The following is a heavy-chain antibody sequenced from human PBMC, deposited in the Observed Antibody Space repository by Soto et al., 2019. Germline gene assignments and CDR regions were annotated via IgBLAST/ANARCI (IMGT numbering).Heavy chain of an antibody. V-gene: IGHV4-34*12. CDR2: LIHGGST. J-gene: IGHJ3*02. Sequence: SETLSLTCAIYGASLGGFHWTWLRQAPGKGLEWIGELIHGGSTNYNPSLKGRVSFSLDTSKNQFSLHLMSVTAADTAVYYCARSPLGYDYVRQTWREVGDSFDIWGRGTLDTVSS. D-gene: IGHD3-16*01. CDR3: ARSPLGYDYVRQTWREVGDSFDI. CDR1: GASLGGFH.